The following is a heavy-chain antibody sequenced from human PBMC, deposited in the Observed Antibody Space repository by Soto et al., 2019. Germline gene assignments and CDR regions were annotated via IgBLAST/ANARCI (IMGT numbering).Heavy chain of an antibody. J-gene: IGHJ4*02. CDR2: INPSGGST. V-gene: IGHV1-46*02. CDR3: ARDRSFHTTSGFFDY. D-gene: IGHD3-3*01. Sequence: GASLKVSCKASGYTFNSYYMQWVRQAPGQGLEWMGIINPSGGSTSYAQKFQGRVTMTRDTSTSTVYMELSSLRSEDTAVYYCARDRSFHTTSGFFDYWRQGTVVTVSS. CDR1: GYTFNSYY.